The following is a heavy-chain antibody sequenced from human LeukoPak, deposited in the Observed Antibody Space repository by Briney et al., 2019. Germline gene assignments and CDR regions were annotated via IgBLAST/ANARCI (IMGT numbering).Heavy chain of an antibody. Sequence: GASVKVSCKDSGYTFTNYDINWGRQATGQGLEWRGWMSPNSGNTAYAQKFHGRLTMTRDTSINTTYMQLSSLSSEETAVYYCATNRYNDGPEDYWGHRTLVTVSS. J-gene: IGHJ4*01. D-gene: IGHD1-14*01. V-gene: IGHV1-8*01. CDR2: MSPNSGNT. CDR3: ATNRYNDGPEDY. CDR1: GYTFTNYD.